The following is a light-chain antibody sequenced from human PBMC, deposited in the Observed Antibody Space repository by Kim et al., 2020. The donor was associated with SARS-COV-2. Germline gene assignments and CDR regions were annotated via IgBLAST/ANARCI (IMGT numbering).Light chain of an antibody. Sequence: SVSTGQTASITCSGDTLGDKYAFWYQQKPGQSPVLVIYQDTKRPSGIPERFSGSNSGNTATLTISGTLPMDEADYYCQAWDSSTVVFGGGTQLTVL. CDR2: QDT. CDR1: TLGDKY. J-gene: IGLJ2*01. V-gene: IGLV3-1*01. CDR3: QAWDSSTVV.